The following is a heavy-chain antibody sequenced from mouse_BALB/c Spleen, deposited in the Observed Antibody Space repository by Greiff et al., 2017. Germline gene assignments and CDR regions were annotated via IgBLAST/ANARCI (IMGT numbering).Heavy chain of an antibody. V-gene: IGHV1-4*01. J-gene: IGHJ3*01. CDR1: GYTFTSYT. Sequence: VQLVESGAELARPGASVKMSCKASGYTFTSYTMHWVKQRPGQGLEWIGYINPSSGYTNYNQKFKDKATLTADKSSSTAYMQLSSLTSEDSAVYYCARGYGYDGPFAYWGQGTLVTVSA. D-gene: IGHD2-2*01. CDR2: INPSSGYT. CDR3: ARGYGYDGPFAY.